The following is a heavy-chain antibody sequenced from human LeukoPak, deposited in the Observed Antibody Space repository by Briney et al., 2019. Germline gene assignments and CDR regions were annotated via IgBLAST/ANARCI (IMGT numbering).Heavy chain of an antibody. CDR3: ASVYSSSWYDHWFDP. CDR1: GGSISSGGYS. D-gene: IGHD6-13*01. Sequence: PSQTLSLTCAVSGGSISSGGYSWSWIRQPPGKGLEWIGYIYHSGSTYYNPSLKSRVTISVDRSKNQFSLKLSSVTAADTAVYYCASVYSSSWYDHWFDPWGQGTLATVSS. CDR2: IYHSGST. J-gene: IGHJ5*02. V-gene: IGHV4-30-2*01.